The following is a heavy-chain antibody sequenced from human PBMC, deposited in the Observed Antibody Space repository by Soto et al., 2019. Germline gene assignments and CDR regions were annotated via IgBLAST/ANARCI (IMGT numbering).Heavy chain of an antibody. J-gene: IGHJ4*02. CDR3: ARGQGLVGATAY. CDR2: IYYSGST. Sequence: QVQLQESGPGLVKPSETLSLTCTVSSGSISSYYWSWIRQPPGKGLEWIGYIYYSGSTNYNPSLKSRVTISVDTSKNQFSLKLSSVTAADTAVYYCARGQGLVGATAYWGQGTLVTVSS. CDR1: SGSISSYY. V-gene: IGHV4-59*01. D-gene: IGHD1-26*01.